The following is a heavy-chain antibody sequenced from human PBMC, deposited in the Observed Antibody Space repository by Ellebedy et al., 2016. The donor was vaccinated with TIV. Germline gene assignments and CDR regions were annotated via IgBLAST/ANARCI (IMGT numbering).Heavy chain of an antibody. CDR2: ISGGGGTT. D-gene: IGHD3-22*01. CDR1: GFTFNTYA. V-gene: IGHV3-23*01. CDR3: ASKGGYYYDSSGPEA. J-gene: IGHJ5*02. Sequence: GESLKISXAASGFTFNTYAMSWVRQAPGKGLEWVSAISGGGGTTHYADSVKGRFTISRDNSKNTLYLQMNSLRGEDTAIYYCASKGGYYYDSSGPEAWGQGTLVTVSS.